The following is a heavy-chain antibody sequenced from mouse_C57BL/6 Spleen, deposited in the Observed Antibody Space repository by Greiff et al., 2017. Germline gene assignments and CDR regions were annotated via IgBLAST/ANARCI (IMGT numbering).Heavy chain of an antibody. CDR1: GYTFTSYW. V-gene: IGHV1-52*01. Sequence: VQLQQPGAELVRPGSSVKLSCKASGYTFTSYWMHWVKQRPIQGLEWIGNIDPSDSETHYNQKFKDKATLTVDKSSSTAYMQLSSLTSEDSAVYYCARSLITTVGFAYWGQGTLVTVSA. J-gene: IGHJ3*01. CDR2: IDPSDSET. D-gene: IGHD1-1*01. CDR3: ARSLITTVGFAY.